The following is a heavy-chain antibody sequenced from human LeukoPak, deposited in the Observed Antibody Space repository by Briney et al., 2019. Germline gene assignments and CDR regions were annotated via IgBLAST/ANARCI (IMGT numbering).Heavy chain of an antibody. CDR1: GFTFSSYG. J-gene: IGHJ6*03. CDR3: VFSPYYYYMGV. D-gene: IGHD3-10*02. Sequence: PGRSLRLSCAASGFTFSSYGMHWVRQAPGKGLEWVSYISGSGSTIYYADSVKGRFTISRDNAKNSLYLQMNSLRAEDTALYYCVFSPYYYYMGVWGKGTTVTVSS. CDR2: ISGSGSTI. V-gene: IGHV3-48*04.